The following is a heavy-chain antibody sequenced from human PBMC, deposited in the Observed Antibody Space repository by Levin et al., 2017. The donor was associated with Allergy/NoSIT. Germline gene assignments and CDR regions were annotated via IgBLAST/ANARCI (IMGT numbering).Heavy chain of an antibody. Sequence: LSLTCAASGFTFSNYAMSWVRQAPGKGLEWVSSISGSGGTIYHADSVKGRFTISRDNSKNALYLQMNSLRAEDTAVYYCAKNGGITGTTGMDVWGQGTTVTVSS. CDR3: AKNGGITGTTGMDV. V-gene: IGHV3-23*01. CDR2: ISGSGGTI. J-gene: IGHJ6*02. D-gene: IGHD1-7*01. CDR1: GFTFSNYA.